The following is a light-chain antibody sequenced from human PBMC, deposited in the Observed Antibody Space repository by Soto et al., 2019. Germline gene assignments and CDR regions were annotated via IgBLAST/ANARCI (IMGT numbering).Light chain of an antibody. V-gene: IGKV1-5*03. CDR2: KAS. Sequence: TQSPDTLSLSPGERATLFCRASQTISSWLAWYQQKPGKAPKLLIYKASTLKSGVPSRFSGSGSGTEFTLTISSLQPDDFATYYCQQYNSYPWTFGQGTKVDIK. CDR1: QTISSW. CDR3: QQYNSYPWT. J-gene: IGKJ1*01.